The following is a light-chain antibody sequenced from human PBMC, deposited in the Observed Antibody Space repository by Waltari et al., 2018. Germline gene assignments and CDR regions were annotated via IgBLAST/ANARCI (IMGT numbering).Light chain of an antibody. CDR3: QHYLRLPVA. CDR2: GAS. J-gene: IGKJ1*01. V-gene: IGKV3-20*01. Sequence: EIVLTQSPGTLSLSPGERATLSCRASQSVGTTLAWYQQKPGQAPRLLIYGASNRATGIPDRFIGSGFGTEFSLTISGLEPEDSAVYYCQHYLRLPVAFGQGTKVEIK. CDR1: QSVGTT.